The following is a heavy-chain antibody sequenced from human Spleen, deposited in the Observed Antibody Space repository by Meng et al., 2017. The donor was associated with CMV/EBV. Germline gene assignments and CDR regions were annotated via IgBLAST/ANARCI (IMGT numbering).Heavy chain of an antibody. CDR3: ARGGEMATIGGDLDY. J-gene: IGHJ4*02. CDR2: INHSGST. D-gene: IGHD5-24*01. CDR1: GGSFSGYY. V-gene: IGHV4-34*01. Sequence: YGGSFSGYYWSWIRQPPGKGLGWIGEINHSGSTNYNPSLKSRVTISVDTSKNQFSLKLSSVTAADTAVYYCARGGEMATIGGDLDYWGQGTLVTVSS.